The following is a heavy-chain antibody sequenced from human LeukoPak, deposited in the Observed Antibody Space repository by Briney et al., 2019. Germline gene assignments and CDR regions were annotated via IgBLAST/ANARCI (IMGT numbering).Heavy chain of an antibody. CDR3: ARDAGGTILS. CDR1: GGSISSYY. Sequence: PSETLSLTCTVSGGSISSYYWSWIRQPPGKGLEWIGYIYYSGSTNYNPSLKSRVTISVDTSKNQFSLKLSSVTAADTAVYYCARDAGGTILSWGQGTLVTASS. V-gene: IGHV4-59*01. CDR2: IYYSGST. J-gene: IGHJ4*02. D-gene: IGHD1-1*01.